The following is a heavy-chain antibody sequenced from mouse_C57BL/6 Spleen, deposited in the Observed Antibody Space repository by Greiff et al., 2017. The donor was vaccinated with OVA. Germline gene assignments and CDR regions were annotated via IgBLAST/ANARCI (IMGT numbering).Heavy chain of an antibody. V-gene: IGHV14-3*01. J-gene: IGHJ3*01. CDR2: IDPANGNT. CDR3: AREEVLLRRGFAY. Sequence: DVQLVESVAELVRPGASVKLSCTASGFNIKNTYMHWVKQRPEQGLEWIGRIDPANGNTKYAPKFQGKATITADTSSSTAYLQLSSLTSEDTAIYYCAREEVLLRRGFAYWGQGTLVTVSA. D-gene: IGHD1-1*01. CDR1: GFNIKNTY.